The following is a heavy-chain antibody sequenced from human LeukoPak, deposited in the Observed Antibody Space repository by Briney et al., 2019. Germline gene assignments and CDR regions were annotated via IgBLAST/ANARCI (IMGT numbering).Heavy chain of an antibody. J-gene: IGHJ3*02. CDR1: GFAFTSHG. CDR3: ARTYYYSSSGYNDAFDI. CDR2: IWYDGYSK. V-gene: IGHV3-33*01. D-gene: IGHD3-22*01. Sequence: SGRSLKLSCEASGFAFTSHGMHWVRQAPGKGLEWEAAIWYDGYSKYYAESVKGRLTISRDNSKNTLYLQMNSLRAEDTAVYYCARTYYYSSSGYNDAFDIWGQGTMVTVSS.